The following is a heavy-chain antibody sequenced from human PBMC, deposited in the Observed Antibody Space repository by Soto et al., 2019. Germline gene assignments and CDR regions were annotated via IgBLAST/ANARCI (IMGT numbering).Heavy chain of an antibody. CDR2: ISYTGST. J-gene: IGHJ4*02. D-gene: IGHD3-3*02. CDR3: ATGGGWLHNSYIRGLYFDY. Sequence: SETLSLTCTVSGGSLSGSYCSWIRKSPGKSLEWIASISYTGSTTHNPSLKSRVTLSVDTSKNQFSLSLTSVTPADTAAYYCATGGGWLHNSYIRGLYFDYWGQGVLVTVSS. CDR1: GGSLSGSY. V-gene: IGHV4-59*01.